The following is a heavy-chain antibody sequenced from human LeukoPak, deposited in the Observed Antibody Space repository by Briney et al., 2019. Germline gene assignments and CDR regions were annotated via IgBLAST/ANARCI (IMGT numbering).Heavy chain of an antibody. D-gene: IGHD3-16*02. CDR3: ARNFRYYDYVWGSYLAFDY. J-gene: IGHJ4*02. CDR2: INHSGST. CDR1: GGSFSGYY. Sequence: SETLSLTCAVYGGSFSGYYWSWIRQPPGKGLEWIGEINHSGSTNYNPSLKSRVTISVDTSTNQFSLKLSSVTAADTAVYYCARNFRYYDYVWGSYLAFDYWGQGTLVTVSS. V-gene: IGHV4-34*01.